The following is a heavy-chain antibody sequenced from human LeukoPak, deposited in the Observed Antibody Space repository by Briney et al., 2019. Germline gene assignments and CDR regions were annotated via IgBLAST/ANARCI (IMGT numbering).Heavy chain of an antibody. J-gene: IGHJ3*02. CDR3: ARSPLYNWNDVKYAFDI. Sequence: GAPGKASSKASGATFTTKVTAGFGQAPGQGLGWWGGSFPIFGTANYAQKFQGRVTITADESTSTAYMELSSLRSEDTAVYYCARSPLYNWNDVKYAFDIWGQGTMVTVSS. D-gene: IGHD1-20*01. V-gene: IGHV1-69*01. CDR1: GATFTTKV. CDR2: SFPIFGTA.